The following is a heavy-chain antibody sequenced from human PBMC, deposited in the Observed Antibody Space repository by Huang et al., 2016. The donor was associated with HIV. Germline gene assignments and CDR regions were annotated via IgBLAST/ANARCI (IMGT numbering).Heavy chain of an antibody. J-gene: IGHJ6*03. D-gene: IGHD2-8*01. Sequence: QVQLVQSGAEVKKPGSSVKVSCKASGGTFSSYAVSWVRQAPGQGLEWRGGIIPVLGTANCTQKFQGRLMITAVESTSTAYMELSGLRSEDTAIYYCARVKCPNGVCYSLPFYYYYMDVWGKGTTVTVSS. CDR2: IIPVLGTA. CDR1: GGTFSSYA. V-gene: IGHV1-69*13. CDR3: ARVKCPNGVCYSLPFYYYYMDV.